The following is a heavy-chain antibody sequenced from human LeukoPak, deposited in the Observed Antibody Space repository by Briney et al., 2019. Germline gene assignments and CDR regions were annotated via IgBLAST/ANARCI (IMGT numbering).Heavy chain of an antibody. D-gene: IGHD3-10*01. CDR2: ISWNSGSI. CDR1: GFTFDDYA. CDR3: AKGVRITMVRGAFDI. Sequence: GGSLRLSCAASGFTFDDYAMHWVRQAPGKGLEWVSGISWNSGSIAYADSVKGRFTISRDNAKNSLYLQMNSLRAEDTALYYCAKGVRITMVRGAFDIWGQGTMVTVSS. J-gene: IGHJ3*02. V-gene: IGHV3-9*01.